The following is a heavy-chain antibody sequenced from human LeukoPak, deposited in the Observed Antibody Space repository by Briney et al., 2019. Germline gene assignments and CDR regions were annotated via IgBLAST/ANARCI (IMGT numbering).Heavy chain of an antibody. D-gene: IGHD3-22*01. Sequence: GRSLRLSCTVSGFTFDDYAMHWVRHTPGKGLEWVAGITWNRDNIGYGDSVKGRFTISRDNVKNVLYLQMNSLRPEDTALYYCAKDLSSAITSALVLDVWGQGTTV. J-gene: IGHJ6*02. V-gene: IGHV3-9*01. CDR1: GFTFDDYA. CDR2: ITWNRDNI. CDR3: AKDLSSAITSALVLDV.